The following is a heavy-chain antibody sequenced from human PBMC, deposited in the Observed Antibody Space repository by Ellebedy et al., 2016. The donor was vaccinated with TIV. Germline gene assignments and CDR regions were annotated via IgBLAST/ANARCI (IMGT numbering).Heavy chain of an antibody. Sequence: ASVKVSCKVSAYTLTELSMHWVRQAPGQGLAWMGWINPNSGGTNYAQKFQGRVTMTRDTSISTAYMELSRLRSDDTAVYSCARYRLGEGSGYESLDYWGQGTLVTVSS. CDR2: INPNSGGT. J-gene: IGHJ4*02. V-gene: IGHV1-2*02. CDR1: AYTLTELS. D-gene: IGHD5-12*01. CDR3: ARYRLGEGSGYESLDY.